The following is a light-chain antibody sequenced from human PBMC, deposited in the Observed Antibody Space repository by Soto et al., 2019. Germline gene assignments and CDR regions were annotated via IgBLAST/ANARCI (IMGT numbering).Light chain of an antibody. J-gene: IGLJ1*01. CDR1: SSDVGGYNY. CDR2: EVS. Sequence: QSALTQPASVSGSPGQSITISCTGTSSDVGGYNYVSWYQQHPGKAPKLMIYEVSTRPSGVSKRFSGSKSGNTASLTISGLQAEEEADYYCSSYTSSSTLVFGTGTKLTVL. V-gene: IGLV2-14*01. CDR3: SSYTSSSTLV.